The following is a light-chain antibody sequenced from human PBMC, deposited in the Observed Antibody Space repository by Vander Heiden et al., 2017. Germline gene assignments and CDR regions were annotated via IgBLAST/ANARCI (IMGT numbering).Light chain of an antibody. CDR1: SSDVGGYNY. J-gene: IGLJ3*02. CDR3: CSYAGRYTWV. Sequence: QSTLTQPRSVSGSPGQSVPISCTGTSSDVGGYNYVSWYQQHPGKAPKIMTYDVSKRPSGVPDRFSGSKSGNTASLTISGLQAEDEAEYYCCSYAGRYTWVFGGGTKLTVL. V-gene: IGLV2-11*01. CDR2: DVS.